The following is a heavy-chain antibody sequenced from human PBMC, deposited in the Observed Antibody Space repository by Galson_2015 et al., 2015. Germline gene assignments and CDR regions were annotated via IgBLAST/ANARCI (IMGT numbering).Heavy chain of an antibody. CDR1: GFTFSSYS. V-gene: IGHV3-21*01. CDR3: ARNVYGYCSSTGCYTEYYYYYMDV. CDR2: ISSSSSYI. Sequence: SLRLSCAASGFTFSSYSMNWVRQAPGKGLEWVSSISSSSSYIYYADSVKGRFTISRDNAKNSLYLQMNSLRAEDTAVYYCARNVYGYCSSTGCYTEYYYYYMDVWGKGTTVTVSS. D-gene: IGHD2-2*02. J-gene: IGHJ6*03.